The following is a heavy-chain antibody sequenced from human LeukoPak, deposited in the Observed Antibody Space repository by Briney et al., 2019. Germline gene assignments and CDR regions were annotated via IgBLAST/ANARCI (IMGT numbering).Heavy chain of an antibody. D-gene: IGHD5-18*01. CDR3: ARGIQISDYHYYGMDV. CDR2: IYTGGST. Sequence: GSLRLSCAASGFTVSTNYMSWVRQAPGKGLEWVSVIYTGGSTYYADSVKGRFTISRDNTKSTLYLQMNSLRAEDTAVYYCARGIQISDYHYYGMDVWGQGTTVTVSS. CDR1: GFTVSTNY. V-gene: IGHV3-66*01. J-gene: IGHJ6*02.